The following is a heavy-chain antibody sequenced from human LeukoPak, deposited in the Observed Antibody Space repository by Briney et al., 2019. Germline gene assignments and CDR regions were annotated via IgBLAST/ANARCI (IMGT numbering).Heavy chain of an antibody. CDR3: GDLGSAGTDH. J-gene: IGHJ4*02. D-gene: IGHD3-10*01. CDR2: VRNKADGYTT. V-gene: IGHV3-72*01. CDR1: GFTFSPHY. Sequence: GGSLRLSCAASGFTFSPHYMDWVRQPPGQGLEWVGLVRNKADGYTTIYAASVKGRFTISRDDSKNSVHLQMDSLKTEDTAVYYCGDLGSAGTDHWGQGTLVTVSS.